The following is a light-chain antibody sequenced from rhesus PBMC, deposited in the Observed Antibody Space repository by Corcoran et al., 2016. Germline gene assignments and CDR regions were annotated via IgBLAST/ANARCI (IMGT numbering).Light chain of an antibody. V-gene: IGKV1-46*01. Sequence: DIQMTQSPSSLSASVGDTVTITCRASQSFSSSLAWYQQKPGKAPKLLIYSASSLQSGVPSRVSGIKSGTDFTLTISSLQPEDIASYYCQQYYSYPYSFGQGTKVEIK. CDR1: QSFSSS. J-gene: IGKJ2*01. CDR3: QQYYSYPYS. CDR2: SAS.